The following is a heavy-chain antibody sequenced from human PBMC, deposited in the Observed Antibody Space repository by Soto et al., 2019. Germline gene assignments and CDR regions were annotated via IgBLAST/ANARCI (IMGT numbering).Heavy chain of an antibody. CDR2: IYYSGST. Sequence: PSETLSLTCTVSGGSISSYYWSWIRQPPGKGLEWIGYIYYSGSTNYNPSLKSRVTISVDTSKNQFSLKLSSVTAADTAVYYCARARCSGGSCLYYFDYWGQGTLVTVSS. V-gene: IGHV4-59*01. J-gene: IGHJ4*02. CDR1: GGSISSYY. CDR3: ARARCSGGSCLYYFDY. D-gene: IGHD2-15*01.